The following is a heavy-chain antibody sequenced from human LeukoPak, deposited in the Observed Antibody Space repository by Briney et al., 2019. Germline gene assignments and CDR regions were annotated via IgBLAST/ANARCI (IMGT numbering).Heavy chain of an antibody. CDR1: GFSFSNCS. Sequence: GGSLRLSCAASGFSFSNCSMNWVRQAPGKGLEWVSLISGGGSSTSYADSVKGRFTISRDNNKGSLYLQMNSLTTEDTALYYCAKVLGSSSWYSLGSWGQGTLVTVSS. CDR2: ISGGGSST. J-gene: IGHJ5*02. CDR3: AKVLGSSSWYSLGS. V-gene: IGHV3-43*02. D-gene: IGHD6-13*01.